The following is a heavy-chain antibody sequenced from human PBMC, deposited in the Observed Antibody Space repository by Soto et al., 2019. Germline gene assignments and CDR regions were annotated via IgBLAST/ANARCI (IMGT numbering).Heavy chain of an antibody. Sequence: EVQLVESGGGPVKPGGSLRLSCAASGFAFNTYSMNWVRQAPGKGLEWVAFITRSSSYIYYADSVRGRFTLSRDNAKNSLYLKMHSLRAEDTAIYYCARDDGWLILDYWGQGTLVTVSS. J-gene: IGHJ4*02. D-gene: IGHD6-19*01. V-gene: IGHV3-21*06. CDR1: GFAFNTYS. CDR2: ITRSSSYI. CDR3: ARDDGWLILDY.